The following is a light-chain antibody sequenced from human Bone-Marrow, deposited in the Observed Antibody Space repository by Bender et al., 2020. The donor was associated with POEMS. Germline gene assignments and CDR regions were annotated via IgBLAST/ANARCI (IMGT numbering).Light chain of an antibody. Sequence: SYVLTQPPSVSVAPGQTARITCVGNNIGSKSVHWYKQKPGQAPVLVVYDNSDRPSGIPERFSGSNSGDTATLTISRVEVGDEADYYCQVWVFSSDHWVVGGGAKLTVL. CDR3: QVWVFSSDHWV. CDR1: NIGSKS. J-gene: IGLJ3*02. V-gene: IGLV3-21*02. CDR2: DNS.